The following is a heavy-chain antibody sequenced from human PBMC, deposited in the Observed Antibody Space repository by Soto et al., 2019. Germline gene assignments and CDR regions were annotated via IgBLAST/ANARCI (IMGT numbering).Heavy chain of an antibody. J-gene: IGHJ5*02. V-gene: IGHV4-59*01. Sequence: QVQLQESGPGLVKPSETLSLTCTVSGGSISNYYWSWIRQPPGMGLEWIGYIFYSGSTNCNPSLKSRVSISVDASKNQVSLNLSSVTAADTAVYYCARHSSSARGWFDPWGQGTLVTVSS. CDR3: ARHSSSARGWFDP. CDR2: IFYSGST. D-gene: IGHD2-2*01. CDR1: GGSISNYY.